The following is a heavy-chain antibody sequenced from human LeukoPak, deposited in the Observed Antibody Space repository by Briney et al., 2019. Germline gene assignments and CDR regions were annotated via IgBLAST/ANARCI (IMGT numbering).Heavy chain of an antibody. V-gene: IGHV3-48*01. CDR1: GFTFSSYS. CDR3: ARDSSVTAAPIDY. CDR2: ISSSSSTI. Sequence: GGSLRLSCAASGFTFSSYSMNWVRQAPGKGLEWVSYISSSSSTINYADSLKGRFTISRDDAENSLYLQMNSLRAEDTAVYYCARDSSVTAAPIDYWGQGTLVTVPS. D-gene: IGHD2-2*01. J-gene: IGHJ4*02.